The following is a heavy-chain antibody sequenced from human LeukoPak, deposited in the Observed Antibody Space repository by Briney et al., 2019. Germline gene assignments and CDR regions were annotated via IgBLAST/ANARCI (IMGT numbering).Heavy chain of an antibody. J-gene: IGHJ4*02. Sequence: PRGSLRLSCAASGFTFSSYAIHWVRQAPGKGLEWVSAITDSGGGTFYADSVKGRFTISRDNSKNTLYLQMNSLRAEDTAIYYCAKGRDLDYWGQGALVTVSS. CDR3: AKGRDLDY. CDR2: ITDSGGGT. CDR1: GFTFSSYA. D-gene: IGHD2-21*02. V-gene: IGHV3-23*01.